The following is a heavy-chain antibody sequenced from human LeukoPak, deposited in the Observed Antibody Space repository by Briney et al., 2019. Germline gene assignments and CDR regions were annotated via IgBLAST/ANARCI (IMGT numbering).Heavy chain of an antibody. CDR1: GGSISSGGYY. J-gene: IGHJ3*02. CDR3: ARSVQSLYSYAFDI. Sequence: SETLSLTCTVSGGSISSGGYYWSWIRQHPGKGLEWIGYIYCSGSTYYNPSLKSRVTISVDTSKNQFSLKLGSVTAADTAVYYCARSVQSLYSYAFDIWGQGTMVTVSS. D-gene: IGHD5-18*01. CDR2: IYCSGST. V-gene: IGHV4-31*03.